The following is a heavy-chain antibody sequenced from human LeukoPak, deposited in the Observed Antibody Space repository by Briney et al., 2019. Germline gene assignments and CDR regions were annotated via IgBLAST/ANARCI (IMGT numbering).Heavy chain of an antibody. D-gene: IGHD3-9*01. CDR1: GFTCSSYG. CDR3: AKGRIVLRYFDWLPPTN. Sequence: GGSLRLSYAASGFTCSSYGMHWVRQAPGKGLEWVAFIRYDGSNKDYADSVKGRFTISRDNSKNTLYLQMNSLRAEDTAVYYCAKGRIVLRYFDWLPPTNWGQGTLVTVSS. J-gene: IGHJ4*02. CDR2: IRYDGSNK. V-gene: IGHV3-30*02.